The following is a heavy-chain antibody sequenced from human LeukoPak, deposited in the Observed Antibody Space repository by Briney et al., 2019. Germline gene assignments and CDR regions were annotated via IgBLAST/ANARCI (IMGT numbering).Heavy chain of an antibody. CDR1: GFTFSSNSM. CDR3: ASGGFGDAFDI. CDR2: IYHSGST. J-gene: IGHJ3*02. Sequence: GSLRLSCAASGFTFSSNSMNWVRQAPGKGLEWIGEIYHSGSTNYNPSLKSRVTISVDKSKNQFSLKLSSVTAADTAVYYCASGGFGDAFDIWGQGTMVTVSS. D-gene: IGHD3-10*01. V-gene: IGHV4-4*02.